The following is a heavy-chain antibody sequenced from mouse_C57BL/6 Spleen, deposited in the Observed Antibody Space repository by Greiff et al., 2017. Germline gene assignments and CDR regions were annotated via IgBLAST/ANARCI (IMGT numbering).Heavy chain of an antibody. CDR1: GYSFTSYY. V-gene: IGHV1-66*01. CDR2: IYPGSGNT. CDR3: AKVHSFYAMDY. Sequence: VQLQQSGPELVKPGASVKISCKASGYSFTSYYIHWVKQRPGQGLEWIGWIYPGSGNTKYNEKFKGKATLTADTSSSTAYMQLSSLTSEDSAVYYCAKVHSFYAMDYWGQGTSVTVSS. J-gene: IGHJ4*01.